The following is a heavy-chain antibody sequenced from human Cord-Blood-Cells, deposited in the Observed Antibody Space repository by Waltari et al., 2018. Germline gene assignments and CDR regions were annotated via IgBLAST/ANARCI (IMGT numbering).Heavy chain of an antibody. CDR3: ARDLLYDFWSGYDAFDI. Sequence: QVQLVQSGAEVKKPGSSVKVSCKASGGTFSSYAISWVRQAPGQGLEWMGRIIPILGIANYAQKFQGRVTITADKSTSTAYMELSSLRSEDTAVYYCARDLLYDFWSGYDAFDIWGQGTMVTVSS. CDR1: GGTFSSYA. J-gene: IGHJ3*02. D-gene: IGHD3-3*01. CDR2: IIPILGIA. V-gene: IGHV1-69*09.